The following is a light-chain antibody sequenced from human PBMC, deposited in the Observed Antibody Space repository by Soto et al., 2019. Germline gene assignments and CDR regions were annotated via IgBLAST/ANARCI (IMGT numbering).Light chain of an antibody. CDR3: SSYTSSNTVR. Sequence: QSALTQPASVSGSPGQSITISCTGTSSDVGAYNYVSWYQHYPGRAHKLMIYDVSNRPSGVSARFSGSTSGSTASLTISGLPAEAESDYYCSSYTSSNTVRFGGATKVTVL. CDR1: SSDVGAYNY. V-gene: IGLV2-14*03. CDR2: DVS. J-gene: IGLJ2*01.